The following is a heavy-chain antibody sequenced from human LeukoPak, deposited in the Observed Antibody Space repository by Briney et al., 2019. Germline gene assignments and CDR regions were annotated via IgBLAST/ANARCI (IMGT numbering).Heavy chain of an antibody. Sequence: GASVKVSCKASGYTFTGYYMHWVRQAPGQGLEWMGWINPNSGGTNYAQKFQGRVTMTRDTSISTAYMELSSLRSEDTAVYYCARVSVSLPSGYVPPDYWGQGTLVTVSS. CDR2: INPNSGGT. D-gene: IGHD5-12*01. CDR3: ARVSVSLPSGYVPPDY. CDR1: GYTFTGYY. V-gene: IGHV1-2*02. J-gene: IGHJ4*02.